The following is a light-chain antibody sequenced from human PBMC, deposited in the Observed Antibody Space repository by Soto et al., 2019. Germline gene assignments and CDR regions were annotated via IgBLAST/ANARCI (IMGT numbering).Light chain of an antibody. CDR1: SSDIGHNKY. CDR2: QVS. CDR3: TSSTSDSLYV. Sequence: QSFLTQPASVSGSPGQSITISCTGTSSDIGHNKYVSWYQQYPGKVPKLLINQVSNRPSGVSNRFSGSKSGNTASLTISGLLAEDEADYFCTSSTSDSLYVFGTGTKVTVL. V-gene: IGLV2-14*01. J-gene: IGLJ1*01.